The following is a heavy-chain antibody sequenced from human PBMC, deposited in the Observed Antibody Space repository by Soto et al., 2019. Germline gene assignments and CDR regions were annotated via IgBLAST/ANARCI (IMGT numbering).Heavy chain of an antibody. J-gene: IGHJ4*02. CDR3: ARGRVFGVVIPKNYFDY. CDR1: GGSFSGYY. D-gene: IGHD3-3*01. Sequence: SETLSLTCAVYGGSFSGYYWSWIRQPPGKGLEWIGEINHSGSTNYNPSLKSRVTISVDTSKSQFSLKLSSVTAADTAVYYCARGRVFGVVIPKNYFDYWGQGTLVTVSS. V-gene: IGHV4-34*01. CDR2: INHSGST.